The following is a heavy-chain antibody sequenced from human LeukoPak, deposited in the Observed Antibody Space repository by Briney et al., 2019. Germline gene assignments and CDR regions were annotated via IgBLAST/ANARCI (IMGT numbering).Heavy chain of an antibody. CDR2: IYSGGST. D-gene: IGHD4-17*01. CDR1: GLTVSSNY. J-gene: IGHJ4*02. Sequence: GGSLRLSCAASGLTVSSNYMSWVRQAPGKGLEWVSVIYSGGSTYYADSVKGRFTISRDNSKNTLYLQLNSLRGEDTAVYYCASQTTVKYYFDYRGQGTLVTVSS. CDR3: ASQTTVKYYFDY. V-gene: IGHV3-53*01.